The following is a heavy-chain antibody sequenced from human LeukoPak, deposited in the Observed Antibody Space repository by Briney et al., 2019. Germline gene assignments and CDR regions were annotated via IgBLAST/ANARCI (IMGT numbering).Heavy chain of an antibody. J-gene: IGHJ4*02. CDR3: ARDRGSLAEMATGAFYYFDY. Sequence: ASVKVSCKASGYTFTGYYMHWVRQAPGQGLEWMGWINPNSGGTNYAQKFQGRVTMTRDTSISTAYMELSRLRSDDTAVYYCARDRGSLAEMATGAFYYFDYWGQGTLVTVSS. V-gene: IGHV1-2*02. CDR1: GYTFTGYY. CDR2: INPNSGGT. D-gene: IGHD5-24*01.